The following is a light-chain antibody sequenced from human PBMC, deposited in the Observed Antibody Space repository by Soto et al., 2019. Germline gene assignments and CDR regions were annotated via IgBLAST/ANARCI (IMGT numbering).Light chain of an antibody. CDR1: SSDVGGYNF. J-gene: IGLJ3*02. Sequence: QSALTQPPSASGSPGQSVTISCTGTSSDVGGYNFVSWYQQHPGKVPKTMIYDVSKRPSGVPDRFSGSKSGNTASLTVSGLQAEDEADYYCSSFGGGNKVLFGGGTKVTVL. V-gene: IGLV2-8*01. CDR3: SSFGGGNKVL. CDR2: DVS.